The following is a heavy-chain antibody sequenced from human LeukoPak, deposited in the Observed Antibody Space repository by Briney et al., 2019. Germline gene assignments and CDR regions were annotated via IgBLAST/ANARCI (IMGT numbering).Heavy chain of an antibody. J-gene: IGHJ5*02. CDR3: ARAPADFWSGSSGWFDH. CDR2: INPSGGIT. D-gene: IGHD3-3*01. Sequence: ASVKVSCKASGYTFTSYYMHWVRQAPGQGLEWMGIINPSGGITSYAQKFQGRVTMTRDTSTSTVYMDLCSLRSEDTAVYYCARAPADFWSGSSGWFDHWGQGTLVTVSS. CDR1: GYTFTSYY. V-gene: IGHV1-46*01.